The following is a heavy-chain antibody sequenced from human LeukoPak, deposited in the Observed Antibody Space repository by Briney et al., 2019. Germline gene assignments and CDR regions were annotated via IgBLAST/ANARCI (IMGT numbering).Heavy chain of an antibody. CDR3: ARDEYKDDAY. Sequence: GGTLRLSCSASGFTYTSYALDWVRQAPGKELEWISVISGAGDSIYYADSVKGRFTISRDNSKNTLYLQMNSLRVEDTAIYFCARDEYKDDAYWGQGNLVIVSS. V-gene: IGHV3-23*01. D-gene: IGHD2/OR15-2a*01. CDR1: GFTYTSYA. J-gene: IGHJ4*02. CDR2: ISGAGDSI.